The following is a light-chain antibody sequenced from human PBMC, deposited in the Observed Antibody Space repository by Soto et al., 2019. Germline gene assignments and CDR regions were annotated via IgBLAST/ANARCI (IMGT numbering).Light chain of an antibody. CDR3: QQYGSSPRVT. V-gene: IGKV3-20*01. CDR2: GAS. CDR1: QSVSDNY. Sequence: EIVLTQSPGTLSLSPGERATLSCRASQSVSDNYLGWYQQKPGQAPRLLIYGASSRATGIPDRFSGSGSGTDFTLTISRLEPDDFAVYYCQQYGSSPRVTFGGGTKVEIK. J-gene: IGKJ4*01.